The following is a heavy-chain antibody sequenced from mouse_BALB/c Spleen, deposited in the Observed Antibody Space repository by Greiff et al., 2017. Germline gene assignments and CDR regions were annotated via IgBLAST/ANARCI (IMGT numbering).Heavy chain of an antibody. D-gene: IGHD2-4*01. CDR1: GFTFSSYG. J-gene: IGHJ3*01. Sequence: EVQVVESGGDLVKPGGSLKLSCAASGFTFSSYGMSWVRQTPDKRLEWVATISSGGSYTYYPDSVKGRFTISRDNAKNTLYLQMSSLKSEDTAMYYCARQGYDYDGAYWGQGTLVTVSA. CDR2: ISSGGSYT. V-gene: IGHV5-6*01. CDR3: ARQGYDYDGAY.